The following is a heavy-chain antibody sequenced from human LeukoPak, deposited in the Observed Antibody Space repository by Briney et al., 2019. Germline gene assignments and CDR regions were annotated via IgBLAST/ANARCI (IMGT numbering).Heavy chain of an antibody. V-gene: IGHV1-18*01. CDR2: ISAYNGNT. D-gene: IGHD5-18*01. CDR1: GYTFTSYG. CDR3: ARLRRGYSYGSLDY. Sequence: ASVKVSCKASGYTFTSYGISWVRQAPGQGLEWMGWISAYNGNTNYAQKLRGRVTMTTDTSTSTAYMELRSLRSDDTAVYYCARLRRGYSYGSLDYWGQGTLVTVSS. J-gene: IGHJ4*02.